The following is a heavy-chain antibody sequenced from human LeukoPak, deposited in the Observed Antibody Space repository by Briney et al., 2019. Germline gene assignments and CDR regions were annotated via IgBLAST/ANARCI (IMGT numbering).Heavy chain of an antibody. Sequence: SETLSLACAVYGGSFSGYYWSWIRQPPGKGLEWIGEINHSGSTNYNPSLKSRVTISVDTSKNQFSLKLSSVTAADTAVYYCARRGVYSSGWFGLYNWFDPWGQGTLVTVSS. CDR3: ARRGVYSSGWFGLYNWFDP. CDR2: INHSGST. V-gene: IGHV4-34*01. J-gene: IGHJ5*02. D-gene: IGHD6-19*01. CDR1: GGSFSGYY.